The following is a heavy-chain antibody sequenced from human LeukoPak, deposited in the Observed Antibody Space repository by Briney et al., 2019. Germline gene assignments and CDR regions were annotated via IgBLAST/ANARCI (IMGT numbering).Heavy chain of an antibody. J-gene: IGHJ4*02. D-gene: IGHD4-17*01. V-gene: IGHV3-30*18. CDR3: AKDSQITTVTTLVLLFDY. CDR1: GFSFSSYG. Sequence: GGSLRLSCAASGFSFSSYGMHWVRQAPGKGLEWVAVISYDGSNKYYADSVKGRFTISRDNSKNTLYLQMNSLRAEDTAVYYCAKDSQITTVTTLVLLFDYWGQGTLVTVSS. CDR2: ISYDGSNK.